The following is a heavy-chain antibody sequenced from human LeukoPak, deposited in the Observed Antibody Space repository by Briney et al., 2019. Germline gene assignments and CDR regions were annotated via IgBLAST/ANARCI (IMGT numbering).Heavy chain of an antibody. V-gene: IGHV3-15*01. CDR2: IKSKTDGGTT. D-gene: IGHD6-19*01. CDR1: GFTFSNYG. J-gene: IGHJ4*02. CDR3: TTVTIAVAGTLG. Sequence: GGSLRLSCAASGFTFSNYGMHWVRQAPGKGLEWVGRIKSKTDGGTTDYAAPVKGRFTISRDDSEDTLYLQMNSLKTEDTAVYYCTTVTIAVAGTLGWSQGTLVTVSS.